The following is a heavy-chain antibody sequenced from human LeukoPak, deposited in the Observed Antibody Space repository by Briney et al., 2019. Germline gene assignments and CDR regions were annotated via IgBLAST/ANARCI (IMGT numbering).Heavy chain of an antibody. CDR2: INHSGST. CDR1: GGSFSAYY. Sequence: SETLSLTCAVYGGSFSAYYWNWIRQTPGKGLEWIGEINHSGSTDYNPSLKSRVTISVDTSKNQFSLKLTSVTAADTAVYYCARGGWWDNWNRFDPWGQGTLVTVSS. V-gene: IGHV4-34*01. J-gene: IGHJ5*02. CDR3: ARGGWWDNWNRFDP. D-gene: IGHD1-1*01.